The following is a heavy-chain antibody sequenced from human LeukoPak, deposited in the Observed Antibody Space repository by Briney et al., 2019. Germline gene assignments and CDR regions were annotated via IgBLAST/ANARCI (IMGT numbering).Heavy chain of an antibody. J-gene: IGHJ4*02. D-gene: IGHD3-10*01. CDR2: INHSGST. Sequence: SSETLSLTCAVYGGSFSGYYWSWIRQPPGKGLEWIGEINHSGSTNYNPSLKSRVTISVDTSKNQFSLKLSSVTAADTAVYYCARRMGTMVRGVRRSYFDYWGQGTLVTVSS. CDR1: GGSFSGYY. V-gene: IGHV4-34*01. CDR3: ARRMGTMVRGVRRSYFDY.